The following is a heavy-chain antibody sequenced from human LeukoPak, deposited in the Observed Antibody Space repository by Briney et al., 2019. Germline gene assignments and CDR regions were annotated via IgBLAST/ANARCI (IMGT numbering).Heavy chain of an antibody. Sequence: PSETLSLTCTVSGGSISSYYWSWIRQPPGKGLEWIGYIYYSGSTNNNPSLKSRVTISVDTSKNQFSLKLSSVTAADTAVYYCASERGSDYWGQGTLVTVSS. CDR3: ASERGSDY. D-gene: IGHD3-10*01. J-gene: IGHJ4*02. V-gene: IGHV4-59*01. CDR2: IYYSGST. CDR1: GGSISSYY.